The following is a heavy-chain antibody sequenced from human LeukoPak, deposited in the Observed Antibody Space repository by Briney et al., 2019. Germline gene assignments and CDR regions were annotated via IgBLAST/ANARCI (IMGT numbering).Heavy chain of an antibody. J-gene: IGHJ4*02. Sequence: ASVKVSCKASGYTFTSYYMHWVRQAPGQGLEWMGIINPSGGSTSYAQKFQGRVTMTRDTSTSTVYMELSSLRSDDTAVYYCAREYSSGWYVYYVDYWGQGTLVTVSS. CDR2: INPSGGST. CDR3: AREYSSGWYVYYVDY. D-gene: IGHD6-19*01. V-gene: IGHV1-46*01. CDR1: GYTFTSYY.